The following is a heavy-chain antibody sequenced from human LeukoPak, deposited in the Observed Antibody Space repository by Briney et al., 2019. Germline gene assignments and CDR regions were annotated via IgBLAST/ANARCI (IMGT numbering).Heavy chain of an antibody. CDR1: GGSVSSGSYY. D-gene: IGHD1-26*01. Sequence: SETLSLTCTVSGGSVSSGSYYWSRIRQPPGKGLEWIGYIYYSGSTNYNPSLKSRVTISVDTSKNQFSLKLSSVTAADTAVYYCASGPSRSSLGMDYWGQGTLVTVSS. V-gene: IGHV4-61*01. J-gene: IGHJ4*02. CDR3: ASGPSRSSLGMDY. CDR2: IYYSGST.